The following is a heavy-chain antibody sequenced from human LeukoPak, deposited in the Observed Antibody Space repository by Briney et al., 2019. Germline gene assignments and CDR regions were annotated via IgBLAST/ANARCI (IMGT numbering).Heavy chain of an antibody. CDR3: ARDWSPSRGSKIYYYYGMDV. J-gene: IGHJ6*02. D-gene: IGHD1-26*01. CDR1: GGTFSSYA. V-gene: IGHV1-69*06. Sequence: SVKVSCKASGGTFSSYAISWVRQAPGQGLEWMGGIIPIFGTANYAQKFQGRVTITADKSTSTAYMELSSLRSEDTAVYYCARDWSPSRGSKIYYYYGMDVWGQGTTVTVSS. CDR2: IIPIFGTA.